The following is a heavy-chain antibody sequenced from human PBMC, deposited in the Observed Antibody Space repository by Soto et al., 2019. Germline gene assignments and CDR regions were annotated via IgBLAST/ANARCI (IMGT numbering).Heavy chain of an antibody. CDR1: GYTFTTYG. V-gene: IGHV1-3*01. CDR3: AKDQHSSGLFGLDY. Sequence: QVQLVQSGAEVRKPGASVKVSCKASGYTFTTYGIHWVRQAPGQRLELMGWINAGNGNTKYSQKFQGRVTITSDTSASTSYMELRGLRSEDTAVYYCAKDQHSSGLFGLDYWGQGTLLTVSS. J-gene: IGHJ4*02. CDR2: INAGNGNT. D-gene: IGHD6-19*01.